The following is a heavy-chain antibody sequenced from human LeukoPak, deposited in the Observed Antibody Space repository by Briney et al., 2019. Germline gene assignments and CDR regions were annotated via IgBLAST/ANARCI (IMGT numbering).Heavy chain of an antibody. D-gene: IGHD3-3*01. V-gene: IGHV3-30-3*01. J-gene: IGHJ4*02. CDR3: ARDQDDLSFRFDY. Sequence: GGSLRLSCAASGLTFSGYAMHWVRQAPGKGLEWVAVISYDGSNKYYADSVKGRFTISRDNSKNTLYLQMNSLRAEDTAVYYCARDQDDLSFRFDYWGQGTLLTVSS. CDR1: GLTFSGYA. CDR2: ISYDGSNK.